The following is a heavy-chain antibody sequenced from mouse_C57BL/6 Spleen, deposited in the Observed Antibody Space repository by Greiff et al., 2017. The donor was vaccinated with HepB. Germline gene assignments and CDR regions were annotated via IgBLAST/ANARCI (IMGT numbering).Heavy chain of an antibody. J-gene: IGHJ2*01. V-gene: IGHV5-4*01. CDR2: ISDGGSYT. CDR3: ARANWDY. Sequence: DVQLVESGGGLVKPGGSLKLSCAASGFTFSSYAMSWVRQTPEKRLEWVATISDGGSYTYYPDNVKGRFTISRDNAKNNLYLQMSHLKSEDTAMYYCARANWDYWGQGTTLTVSS. D-gene: IGHD4-1*01. CDR1: GFTFSSYA.